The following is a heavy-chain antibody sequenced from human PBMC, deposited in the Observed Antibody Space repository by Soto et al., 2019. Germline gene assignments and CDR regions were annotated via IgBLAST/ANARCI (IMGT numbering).Heavy chain of an antibody. CDR1: GFTFSGSA. V-gene: IGHV3-73*02. Sequence: EVQLVESGGGLVQPGGSLKLSCAASGFTFSGSAVHWVRQASGKGLEWVGRIRSKANNYATAYAASVEGRFTIFRADLTNTAYLQLSSLKSEDTAVYHCTTPQVYSGMGVWGQGTTVTVSS. J-gene: IGHJ6*02. CDR2: IRSKANNYAT. CDR3: TTPQVYSGMGV.